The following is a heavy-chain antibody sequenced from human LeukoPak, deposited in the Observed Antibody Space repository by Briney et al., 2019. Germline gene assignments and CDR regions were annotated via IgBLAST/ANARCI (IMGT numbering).Heavy chain of an antibody. J-gene: IGHJ5*02. V-gene: IGHV4-59*01. CDR3: ARGWSTVLNWFDP. CDR1: GGSISSYY. Sequence: PSETLSLTCTVSGGSISSYYWSWIRQPPGKGLEWIGYIYYSGSTNYNPSLKSRVTISVDTSKNQFSLRLSSVTAADTAVYYCARGWSTVLNWFDPWGQGTLVTVSS. CDR2: IYYSGST. D-gene: IGHD4-17*01.